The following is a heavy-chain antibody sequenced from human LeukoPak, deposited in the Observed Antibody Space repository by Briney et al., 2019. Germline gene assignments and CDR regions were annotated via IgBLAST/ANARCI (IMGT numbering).Heavy chain of an antibody. CDR3: ARDFLNDYGDYGGYYYMDV. J-gene: IGHJ6*03. Sequence: ASVKVSCKASGYTFTSYGISWVRQAPGQGLEWMGWISAYNGNTNYAQKLQGRVTMTTDTSTSTAYMELRSLRSDDTAVYYCARDFLNDYGDYGGYYYMDVWGKGTTVTVSS. CDR2: ISAYNGNT. D-gene: IGHD4-17*01. V-gene: IGHV1-18*01. CDR1: GYTFTSYG.